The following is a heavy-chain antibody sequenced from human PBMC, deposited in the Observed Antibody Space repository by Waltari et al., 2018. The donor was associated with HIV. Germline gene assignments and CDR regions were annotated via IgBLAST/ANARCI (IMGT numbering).Heavy chain of an antibody. CDR3: ARWGRASLEFDI. J-gene: IGHJ4*01. D-gene: IGHD6-13*01. CDR1: GGSISTRTCY. CDR2: IYYSGST. V-gene: IGHV4-39*02. Sequence: QLQESGPGLVKPSETLSLNCAVSGGSISTRTCYWGWIRQPSGKGLEWIGTIYYSGSTYYNPSLKSRVTISEDTSKNYFSLKLTFVTAADTGVYYCARWGRASLEFDIWGHGTLVTVSS.